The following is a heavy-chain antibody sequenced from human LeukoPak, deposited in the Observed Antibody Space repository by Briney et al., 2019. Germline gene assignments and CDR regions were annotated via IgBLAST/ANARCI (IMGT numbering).Heavy chain of an antibody. Sequence: PGRSLRLSCAASEFTFNNHDMHWVRQAPGKGLEWVAAISYDGRNKYYADPVKGRFTISRDNSKNTLNLQMNSLRTEDTAVFYCAKPRDIDSWAFDVWGQGTMVTVSS. CDR2: ISYDGRNK. J-gene: IGHJ3*01. CDR3: AKPRDIDSWAFDV. V-gene: IGHV3-30*18. D-gene: IGHD2-15*01. CDR1: EFTFNNHD.